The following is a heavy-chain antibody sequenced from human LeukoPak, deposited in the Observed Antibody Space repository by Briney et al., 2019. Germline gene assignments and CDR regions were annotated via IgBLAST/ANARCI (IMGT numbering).Heavy chain of an antibody. CDR2: RSHGGRNE. V-gene: IGHV3-30*18. J-gene: IGHJ4*02. CDR1: GFTFSSYG. D-gene: IGHD6-13*01. Sequence: GGSLRLSCAASGFTFSSYGMHWVRQAPGKGLEWAALRSHGGRNEYYADPVKGRFTISRDNSKNTLYLQMNILRADDTAVYYCAKDVEQYSSSWPGDYWGQGTLVTVSS. CDR3: AKDVEQYSSSWPGDY.